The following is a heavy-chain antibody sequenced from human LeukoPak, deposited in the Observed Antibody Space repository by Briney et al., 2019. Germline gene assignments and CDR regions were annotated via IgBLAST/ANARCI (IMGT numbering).Heavy chain of an antibody. V-gene: IGHV3-23*01. J-gene: IGHJ4*02. CDR1: GFTFSSYA. CDR2: ISGSGGST. D-gene: IGHD3-10*01. CDR3: AKDPYYYGSGSYRY. Sequence: QSGGSPRLSCAASGFTFSSYAMSWVRQAPGKGLEWVSAISGSGGSTYYADSVKGRFTISRDNSKNTLYLQMNSLRAEDTAVYYCAKDPYYYGSGSYRYWGQGTLVTVSS.